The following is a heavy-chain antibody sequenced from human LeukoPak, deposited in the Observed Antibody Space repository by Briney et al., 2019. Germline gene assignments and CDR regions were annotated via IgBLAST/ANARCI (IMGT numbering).Heavy chain of an antibody. D-gene: IGHD3-22*01. CDR2: IYYSWST. V-gene: IGHV4-59*01. CDR1: GGSISSYY. J-gene: IGHJ3*02. CDR3: AREGLNAFDI. Sequence: SETLSLTCTVSGGSISSYYWSWIRQPPGKGLEGIGDIYYSWSTNYNPSLKSRVTIAVDKSKNQFSLKLSSVTAADTAVYYCAREGLNAFDIWGQGTMVTVSS.